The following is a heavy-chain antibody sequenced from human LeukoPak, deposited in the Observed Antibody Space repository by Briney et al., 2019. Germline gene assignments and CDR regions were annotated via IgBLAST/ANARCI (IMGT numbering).Heavy chain of an antibody. D-gene: IGHD4-17*01. CDR2: ISYDGSNE. CDR3: ARGLYGDH. Sequence: GSLRLSCAASGFTLSSYAILWVRQAPGKGLEWVAVISYDGSNEYYADSVKGRFTISRDISKNALYLQMNSLRVEDTAVYYCARGLYGDHWGQGTLVTVSS. V-gene: IGHV3-30-3*01. CDR1: GFTLSSYA. J-gene: IGHJ4*02.